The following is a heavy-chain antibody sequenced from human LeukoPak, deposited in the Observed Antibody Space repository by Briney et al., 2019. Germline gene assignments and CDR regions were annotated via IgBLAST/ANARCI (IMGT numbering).Heavy chain of an antibody. CDR3: ARAGYDSSGYSY. D-gene: IGHD3-22*01. CDR1: GFTFGDYA. J-gene: IGHJ4*02. V-gene: IGHV3-11*04. CDR2: ISSSGSTI. Sequence: PGGSLRLSCTGSGFTFGDYAISWVRQAPGKGLEWVSYISSSGSTIYYADSVKGRFTISRDNAKNSLYLQMNSLRAEDTAVYYCARAGYDSSGYSYWGQGTLVTVSS.